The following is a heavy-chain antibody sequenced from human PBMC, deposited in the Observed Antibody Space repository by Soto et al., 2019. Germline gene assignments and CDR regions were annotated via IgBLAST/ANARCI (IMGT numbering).Heavy chain of an antibody. Sequence: SETLSLTCTVSGGSISSSSYYCGWIRQPPGKGLEWIGSIYHSVSTYYNPSLKSRATISVDTSKNQFSLKLSSVTAADTAVYYCARPYHYDSSGDALDIWGQGTMVTVSS. CDR2: IYHSVST. V-gene: IGHV4-39*01. CDR3: ARPYHYDSSGDALDI. J-gene: IGHJ3*02. D-gene: IGHD3-22*01. CDR1: GGSISSSSYY.